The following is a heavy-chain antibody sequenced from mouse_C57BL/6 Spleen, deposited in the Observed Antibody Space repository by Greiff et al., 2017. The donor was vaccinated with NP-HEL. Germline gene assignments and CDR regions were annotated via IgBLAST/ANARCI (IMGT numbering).Heavy chain of an antibody. Sequence: VQLQQSGAELARPGASVKMSCKASGYTFTSYTMHWVKQRPGQGLEWIGYINPSSGYTKYNQKFKDKATLTADKSSSTAYMQLSSLTSEDSAVYYCARPYYYGSSPDYWGQGTTLTVSS. V-gene: IGHV1-4*01. CDR3: ARPYYYGSSPDY. J-gene: IGHJ2*01. CDR1: GYTFTSYT. CDR2: INPSSGYT. D-gene: IGHD1-1*01.